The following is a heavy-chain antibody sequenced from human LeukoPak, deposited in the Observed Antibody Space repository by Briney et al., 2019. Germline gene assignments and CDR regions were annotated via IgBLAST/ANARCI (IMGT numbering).Heavy chain of an antibody. D-gene: IGHD6-19*01. CDR2: ISWNSGSI. CDR1: GFIFDDYA. Sequence: GRSLRLSCAASGFIFDDYATHWVRQAPGKGLEWISGISWNSGSIGYADSVKGRFTISRDNAKNSLYLQMNSLRAEDTALYYCAKDKFPGAVAEVAFDYWGQGTLVTVSS. CDR3: AKDKFPGAVAEVAFDY. J-gene: IGHJ4*02. V-gene: IGHV3-9*01.